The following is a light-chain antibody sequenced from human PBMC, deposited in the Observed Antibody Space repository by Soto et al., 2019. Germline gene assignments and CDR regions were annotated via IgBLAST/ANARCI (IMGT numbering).Light chain of an antibody. V-gene: IGKV1-5*01. Sequence: DIQMTQSPSTLSASVGDRVTITCRASQSISSWLAWYQQKPGKAPKLLIYDASSLESAVPSRFSGSGSGTEFTLTISSLQPDDFATYYCQQYNRYPYTFGQGTKLEIK. CDR1: QSISSW. J-gene: IGKJ2*01. CDR3: QQYNRYPYT. CDR2: DAS.